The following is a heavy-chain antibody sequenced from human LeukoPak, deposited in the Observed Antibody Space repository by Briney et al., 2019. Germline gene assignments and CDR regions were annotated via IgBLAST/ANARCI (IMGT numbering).Heavy chain of an antibody. J-gene: IGHJ6*03. Sequence: SETLSLTCTVSGGSISSYYWSWIRQPPGKGLEWIGCIYYSGSTNYNPSLKSRVTISVDTSKNQFSLKLSSVTAADTAVYYCAREYSSGCYYYYMDVWGKGTTVTVSS. CDR1: GGSISSYY. V-gene: IGHV4-59*01. CDR3: AREYSSGCYYYYMDV. CDR2: IYYSGST. D-gene: IGHD6-19*01.